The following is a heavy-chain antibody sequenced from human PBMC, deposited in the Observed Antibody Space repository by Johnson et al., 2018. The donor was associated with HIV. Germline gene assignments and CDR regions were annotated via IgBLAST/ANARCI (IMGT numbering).Heavy chain of an antibody. Sequence: QVQLVESGGGVVQPGRSLRLSCAASGFTFSSYGMHWVRQAPGKGLEWVAFIRYDGSTKYYAESVKGRFTISRDNFKNTLYLQMNSLGAEDTAVYYCARAYSSSWYRDDAFDIWGQGTMVTVFS. D-gene: IGHD6-13*01. V-gene: IGHV3-30*02. CDR1: GFTFSSYG. CDR3: ARAYSSSWYRDDAFDI. J-gene: IGHJ3*02. CDR2: IRYDGSTK.